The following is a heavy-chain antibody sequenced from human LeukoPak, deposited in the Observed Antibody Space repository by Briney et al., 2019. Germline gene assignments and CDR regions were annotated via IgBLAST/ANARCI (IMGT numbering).Heavy chain of an antibody. J-gene: IGHJ4*02. CDR2: ITYSGGST. Sequence: GGSLRLSCAASRFTFSSSAMSWVRQAPGKGLEWVSGITYSGGSTYYADSVKGRFTISRDNSKNTLYLHMNSLRAEDTAAYYCAKGGSGNFPFDYWGQGTLVTVSS. V-gene: IGHV3-23*01. D-gene: IGHD1-26*01. CDR1: RFTFSSSA. CDR3: AKGGSGNFPFDY.